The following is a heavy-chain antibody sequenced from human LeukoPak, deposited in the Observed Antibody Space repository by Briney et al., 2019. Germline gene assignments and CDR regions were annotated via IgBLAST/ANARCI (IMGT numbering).Heavy chain of an antibody. V-gene: IGHV3-23*01. CDR1: GCTFRHYA. CDR3: ERDSQSWGDYDAFDI. D-gene: IGHD4-17*01. Sequence: PGGSLRLSCAASGCTFRHYAMSWVRQAPGKGLEWISAIGGSGGSTYYADSVKGRFTISRDNFKNTLYLEMNSLRAEDTAIYYCERDSQSWGDYDAFDIWGQGTMVTVSS. J-gene: IGHJ3*02. CDR2: IGGSGGST.